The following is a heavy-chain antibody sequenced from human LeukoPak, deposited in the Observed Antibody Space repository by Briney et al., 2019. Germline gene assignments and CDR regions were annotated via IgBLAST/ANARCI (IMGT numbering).Heavy chain of an antibody. CDR3: ARGHVRGLRLPHCFDY. D-gene: IGHD3-10*02. V-gene: IGHV4-34*01. CDR2: INHSGST. J-gene: IGHJ4*02. CDR1: LGSFSGYY. Sequence: SETLSLTCAVYLGSFSGYYWSWIRQPPGKGLEWIGEINHSGSTNYNPSLKSRVTIPVDTSKNQFSLKLSSVTAADTAVYYCARGHVRGLRLPHCFDYWGQGTLVTVSS.